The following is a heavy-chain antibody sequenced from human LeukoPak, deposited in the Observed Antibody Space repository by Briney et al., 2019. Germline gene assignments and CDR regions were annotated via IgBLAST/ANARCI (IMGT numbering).Heavy chain of an antibody. CDR1: GYTFTHHG. CDR2: ISCYNGDT. D-gene: IGHD5-12*01. J-gene: IGHJ4*02. CDR3: ARDPSNSAGYHAHFDS. V-gene: IGHV1-18*04. Sequence: ASVKVSCKASGYTFTHHGISWVRQAPGQGLEWMGWISCYNGDTMYAQNVQGRATMTTDTSTTTAYIELRSLSSDDTAMYYCARDPSNSAGYHAHFDSWGQGTLVTVSS.